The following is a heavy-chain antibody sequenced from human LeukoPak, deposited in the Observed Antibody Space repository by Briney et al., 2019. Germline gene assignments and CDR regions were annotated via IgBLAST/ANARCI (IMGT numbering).Heavy chain of an antibody. Sequence: LAGGSLRLSCAASGFTFSSSWMTWVRQAPGKGLEWVASIREDGSEKTSVDSVKGRFTISRDNAKNSLYLQMDSLRAEDTAVYYCARDFIGWFDPWGQGTLVTVSS. CDR3: ARDFIGWFDP. J-gene: IGHJ5*02. CDR2: IREDGSEK. V-gene: IGHV3-7*01. CDR1: GFTFSSSW.